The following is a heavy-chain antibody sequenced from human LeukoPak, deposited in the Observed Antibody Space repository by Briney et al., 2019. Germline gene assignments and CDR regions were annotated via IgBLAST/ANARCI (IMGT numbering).Heavy chain of an antibody. CDR2: IYSGGTT. J-gene: IGHJ4*02. CDR3: ARASHIGAAGLFDY. Sequence: PGGSLRLSCAASGFTVSSDYMNWVRQAPGKGLEWVSVIYSGGTTFYADSVKGRFTISRDTSKNTLYLQINSLRAEDTAIYYCARASHIGAAGLFDYWGQGTLVTVSS. D-gene: IGHD6-13*01. V-gene: IGHV3-53*01. CDR1: GFTVSSDY.